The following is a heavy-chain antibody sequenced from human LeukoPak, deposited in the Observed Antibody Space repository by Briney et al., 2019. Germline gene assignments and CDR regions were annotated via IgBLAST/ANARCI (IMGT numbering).Heavy chain of an antibody. V-gene: IGHV3-30*18. Sequence: GGSLRLSCAASGFTFASYGMHWVRQAPGKGPEWVAVISFDKNKEFYTDSVKGRFTISRDNSRDILYLQMNSLRPEDTAVYYCAKDATDSIGYEYYFDYWGQGALVIVSS. CDR2: ISFDKNKE. CDR1: GFTFASYG. J-gene: IGHJ4*02. CDR3: AKDATDSIGYEYYFDY. D-gene: IGHD3-22*01.